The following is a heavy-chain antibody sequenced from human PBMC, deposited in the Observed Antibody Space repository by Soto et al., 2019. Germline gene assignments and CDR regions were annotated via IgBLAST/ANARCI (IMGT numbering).Heavy chain of an antibody. J-gene: IGHJ3*02. CDR1: GGSISIYY. D-gene: IGHD3-10*01. V-gene: IGHV4-59*01. CDR3: AREGRGDAFDI. Sequence: SETLSLTCTVSGGSISIYYWSWIRQPPGKGLEWIGYIYYSGSTNYNPSLKSRVTISVDTSKNQFSLKLSSVTAADTAVYYCAREGRGDAFDIWGQGTMVTVSS. CDR2: IYYSGST.